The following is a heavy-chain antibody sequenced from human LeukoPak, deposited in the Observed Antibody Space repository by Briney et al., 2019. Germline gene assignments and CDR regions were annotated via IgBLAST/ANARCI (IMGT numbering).Heavy chain of an antibody. J-gene: IGHJ5*02. D-gene: IGHD2-15*01. Sequence: GGSLRLSCAASGFTFREFSLSWVGQAPGKGLEWVSNIRSNGVDTYYIDSVKGRCTISRDNSKNTLYLQMNSLRAEDTAVYYCAKGGYTTWFDPWGQGTLVTVSS. V-gene: IGHV3-23*01. CDR3: AKGGYTTWFDP. CDR1: GFTFREFS. CDR2: IRSNGVDT.